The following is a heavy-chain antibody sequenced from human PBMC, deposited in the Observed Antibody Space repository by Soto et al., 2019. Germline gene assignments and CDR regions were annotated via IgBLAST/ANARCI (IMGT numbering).Heavy chain of an antibody. CDR1: GFTVSSNY. J-gene: IGHJ4*02. D-gene: IGHD5-18*01. CDR2: IYSGGST. CDR3: ERDIFPGTATPGY. Sequence: GGSLRLSCAASGFTVSSNYMSWVRLAPGKGLEWVSVIYSGGSTYYADSVKGRFTISRDNSKNTLYLQMNSLRAEDTAVYYCERDIFPGTATPGYWGQGTLVTVSS. V-gene: IGHV3-53*01.